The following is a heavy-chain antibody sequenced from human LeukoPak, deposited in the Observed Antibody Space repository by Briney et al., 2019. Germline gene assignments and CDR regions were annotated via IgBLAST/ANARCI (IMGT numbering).Heavy chain of an antibody. V-gene: IGHV3-49*04. CDR3: TRAMLGITIFGVVPNWFDP. CDR1: GFNLTDYW. Sequence: GGSLRLSCAASGFNLTDYWMSWVRQAPGKGLEWVGFIRSKAYGGTTEYAASVKGRFTISRDDSKSIAYLQMNSLKTEDTAVYYCTRAMLGITIFGVVPNWFDPWGQGTLVTVSS. D-gene: IGHD3-3*01. CDR2: IRSKAYGGTT. J-gene: IGHJ5*02.